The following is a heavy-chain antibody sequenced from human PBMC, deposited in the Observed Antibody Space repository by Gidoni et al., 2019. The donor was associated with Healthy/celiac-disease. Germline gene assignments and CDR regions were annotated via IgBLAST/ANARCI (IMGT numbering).Heavy chain of an antibody. Sequence: YAMSWVRQAPGKGLEWVSAISGSGGSTYYADSVKGRFTISRDNSKNTLYLQMNSLRAEDTAVYYCAKDPSYRYYYYYGMDVWGQGTTVTVSS. CDR3: AKDPSYRYYYYYGMDV. CDR2: ISGSGGST. V-gene: IGHV3-23*01. J-gene: IGHJ6*02. D-gene: IGHD3-16*02. CDR1: YA.